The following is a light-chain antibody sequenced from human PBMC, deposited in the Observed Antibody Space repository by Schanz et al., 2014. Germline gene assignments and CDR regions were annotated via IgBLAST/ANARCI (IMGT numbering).Light chain of an antibody. V-gene: IGLV2-23*01. CDR3: CSYADSSALV. CDR2: EGS. J-gene: IGLJ2*01. CDR1: SSDVGGYNY. Sequence: QSALTQPASVSGSPGQSITISCTGTSSDVGGYNYVSWYQQHPGKAPKLMIYEGSKRPSGVSNRFSGSKSGNTASLTISGLQAEDEADYYCCSYADSSALVFGGGTKLTVL.